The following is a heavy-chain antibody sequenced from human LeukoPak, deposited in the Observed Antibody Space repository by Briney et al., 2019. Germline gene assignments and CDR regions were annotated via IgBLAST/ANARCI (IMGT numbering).Heavy chain of an antibody. CDR2: MNPNSGNT. D-gene: IGHD6-19*01. CDR1: GYTFTSYD. CDR3: ARGRRYSSGWALYY. Sequence: EASVKVSCKASGYTFTSYDINWVRQATGQGLEWMGWMNPNSGNTGCAQKFQGRVTMTRNTSISTAYMELSSLRSEDTAVYYCARGRRYSSGWALYYWGQGTLVTVSS. V-gene: IGHV1-8*01. J-gene: IGHJ4*02.